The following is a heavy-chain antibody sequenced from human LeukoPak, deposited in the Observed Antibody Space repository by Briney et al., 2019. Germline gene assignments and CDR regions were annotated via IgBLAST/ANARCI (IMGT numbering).Heavy chain of an antibody. CDR3: ARATLPTTFDY. CDR2: IYYSGST. Sequence: SETLSLTCTVSGGSISSYYWSWVRQPPGKGLEWIGYIYYSGSTNYNPSLKSQVTISVDTSKSQFSLKLSSVTAADTAVYYCARATLPTTFDYWGQGTLVTVSS. CDR1: GGSISSYY. V-gene: IGHV4-59*08. J-gene: IGHJ4*02. D-gene: IGHD1-1*01.